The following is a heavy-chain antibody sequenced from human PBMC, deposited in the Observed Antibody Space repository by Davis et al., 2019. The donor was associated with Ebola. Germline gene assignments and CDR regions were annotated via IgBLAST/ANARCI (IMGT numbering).Heavy chain of an antibody. J-gene: IGHJ4*02. D-gene: IGHD6-13*01. CDR1: GFTFSSYS. Sequence: GESLKISCASSGFTFSSYSMNWVRQAPGKGLEWVSSIRSSSSYIYYADSAKGRFTISRDNAKNSLYLQMSSLRGEDTAVYYGARGGLYSSSWDINYWGQGTLVTVSS. CDR3: ARGGLYSSSWDINY. V-gene: IGHV3-21*01. CDR2: IRSSSSYI.